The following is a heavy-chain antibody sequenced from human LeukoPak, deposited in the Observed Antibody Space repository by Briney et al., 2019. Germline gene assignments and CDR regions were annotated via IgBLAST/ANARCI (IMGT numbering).Heavy chain of an antibody. D-gene: IGHD4-11*01. V-gene: IGHV3-21*01. CDR1: GFTFSSYS. CDR2: ISSSSNYI. Sequence: GGSLRLSCAASGFTFSSYSMNWVRQAPGKGLEWVSSISSSSNYIYYADSLKGRFTISRDNAKNSLYLQMISLRAEDTAVYYCARESYYSNYEGNDYWGQGTLVTVSS. CDR3: ARESYYSNYEGNDY. J-gene: IGHJ4*02.